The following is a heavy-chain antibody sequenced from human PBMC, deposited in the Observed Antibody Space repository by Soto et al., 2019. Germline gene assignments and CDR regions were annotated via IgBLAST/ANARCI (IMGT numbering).Heavy chain of an antibody. CDR2: INPAGTIT. CDR3: TSDTFGLRDT. J-gene: IGHJ1*01. V-gene: IGHV3-74*01. Sequence: PGGSLRLSCAASGFPFSHYWMRWVRQTPGKGLVWVSRINPAGTITNYADSVEGRFTISRDNADSALFLQMNSLSAEDTAIYYCTSDTFGLRDTWGQGTLVTVSS. CDR1: GFPFSHYW. D-gene: IGHD3-16*01.